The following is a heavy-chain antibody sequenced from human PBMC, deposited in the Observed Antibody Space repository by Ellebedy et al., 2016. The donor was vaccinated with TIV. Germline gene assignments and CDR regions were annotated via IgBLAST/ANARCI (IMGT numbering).Heavy chain of an antibody. Sequence: GESLKISCAASGFSFSSYWMSWVRQAPGKGLEWVANIKLDGSDKFYLDSVKGRFTISRDNAKSSLFLHMNSLRAEDSAVYYCATDGSFGDYRSPTHAFVMWGQGTMVAVSS. CDR2: IKLDGSDK. CDR1: GFSFSSYW. J-gene: IGHJ3*02. D-gene: IGHD4-17*01. V-gene: IGHV3-7*01. CDR3: ATDGSFGDYRSPTHAFVM.